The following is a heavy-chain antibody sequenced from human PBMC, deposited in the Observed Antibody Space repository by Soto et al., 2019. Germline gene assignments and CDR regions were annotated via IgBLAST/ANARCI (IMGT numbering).Heavy chain of an antibody. V-gene: IGHV4-59*01. CDR1: GGSISSDY. CDR3: ARGYYYDTSGYYPAFDI. D-gene: IGHD3-22*01. Sequence: SETLSLTCTVSGGSISSDYWSWIRQPPGKGLEWVGYVYNNGGTKYNPSLKSRVTISVDTSNNQFSLKLTSGTAADTAVYYCARGYYYDTSGYYPAFDIWGQGTRVTVS. CDR2: VYNNGGT. J-gene: IGHJ3*02.